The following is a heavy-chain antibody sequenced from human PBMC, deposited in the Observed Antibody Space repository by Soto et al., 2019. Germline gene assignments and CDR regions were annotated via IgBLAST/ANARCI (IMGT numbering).Heavy chain of an antibody. D-gene: IGHD3-16*02. Sequence: QVPLVQSGAEVKKPGSSVKVSCKASGGTFSSYTISWVRQAPGQGLEWMGRIIPILGIANYAQKFQGRVTITADKSTSTAYMELSSLRSEDTAVYYCVTDNDYIWGSYRLYAFDIWGQGTMVTVSS. CDR3: VTDNDYIWGSYRLYAFDI. CDR2: IIPILGIA. CDR1: GGTFSSYT. J-gene: IGHJ3*02. V-gene: IGHV1-69*08.